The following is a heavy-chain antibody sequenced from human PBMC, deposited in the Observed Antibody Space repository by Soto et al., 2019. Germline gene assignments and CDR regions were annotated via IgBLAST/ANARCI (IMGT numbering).Heavy chain of an antibody. CDR1: GYTFINYH. J-gene: IGHJ4*02. D-gene: IGHD5-12*01. Sequence: QVQLVQSGGEVKKPGASVTVSCKASGYTFINYHITWVRQAPGQGLEWMAWINTYNGMTDYAQRFQGRVTMTRDTPTSTAYMELRNLGSDDPAVYFCAKSPRGEMATDWGQGTLVTVPS. CDR2: INTYNGMT. CDR3: AKSPRGEMATD. V-gene: IGHV1-18*01.